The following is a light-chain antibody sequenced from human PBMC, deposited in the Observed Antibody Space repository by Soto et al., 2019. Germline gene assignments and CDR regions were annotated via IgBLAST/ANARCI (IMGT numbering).Light chain of an antibody. J-gene: IGKJ1*01. CDR3: QQFRNWPWT. Sequence: EIVLTQSPGTLSVSPGDRDTLSCRASQSISINLAWYQHKPGQAPRLLIHAGSTRATGIPARISGSGSGTEFTLTISSLQSEDFAVYYCQQFRNWPWTFGQGTKVEV. V-gene: IGKV3D-15*01. CDR2: AGS. CDR1: QSISIN.